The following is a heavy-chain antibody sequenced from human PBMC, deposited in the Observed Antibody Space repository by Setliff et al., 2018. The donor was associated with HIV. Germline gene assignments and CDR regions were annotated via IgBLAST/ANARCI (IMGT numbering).Heavy chain of an antibody. Sequence: SETLSLTCTVSGGSITSENYYWNWIRQPAGKGLEWIGRMYSSGSTDYNPSLKSRVTISVDTSKNQFSLKLSSVTAADTAVYYCARDGITIFGTRGGWFDPWGQGTLVTVSS. J-gene: IGHJ5*02. D-gene: IGHD3-3*01. V-gene: IGHV4-61*10. CDR2: MYSSGST. CDR1: GGSITSENYY. CDR3: ARDGITIFGTRGGWFDP.